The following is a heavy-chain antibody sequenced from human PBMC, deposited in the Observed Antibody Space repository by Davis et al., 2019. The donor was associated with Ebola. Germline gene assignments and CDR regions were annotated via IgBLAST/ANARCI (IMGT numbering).Heavy chain of an antibody. CDR1: GGSISSSNW. CDR3: ARVTGIAVAAIWAFDY. CDR2: IYHSGST. D-gene: IGHD6-19*01. V-gene: IGHV4-4*02. J-gene: IGHJ4*02. Sequence: SETLSLTCAVSGGSISSSNWWSWVRQPPGKGLEWIGEIYHSGSTNYNPSLKSRVTISVDTSKNQFSLKLSSVTAADTAVYYCARVTGIAVAAIWAFDYWGQGTLVTVSS.